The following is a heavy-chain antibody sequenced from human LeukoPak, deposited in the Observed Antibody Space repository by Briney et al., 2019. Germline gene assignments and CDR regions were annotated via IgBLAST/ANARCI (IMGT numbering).Heavy chain of an antibody. Sequence: PGGSLRLSCAASGFTFSSYALDWVRRAPGKGLEWVAVISKDGYSQNYADSVKGRFTISRDNSKNTLYLQMNSLRPEDTAVYYCAGESFDIWGQGTTVTVSS. J-gene: IGHJ3*02. CDR2: ISKDGYSQ. CDR1: GFTFSSYA. CDR3: AGESFDI. V-gene: IGHV3-30*04.